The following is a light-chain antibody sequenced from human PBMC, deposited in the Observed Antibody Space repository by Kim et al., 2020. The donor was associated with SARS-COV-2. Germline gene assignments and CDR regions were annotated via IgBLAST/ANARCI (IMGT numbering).Light chain of an antibody. CDR3: MRGIQTPLT. CDR1: QSLLFSNGNNY. Sequence: DIVMTQSPLSLPVTPGEPASISCRSSQSLLFSNGNNYLDWYLQKPGQSPQLLIYLGSNRASGVPDRFSGSGSGTDFTLKISGVEAGDVGVYYCMRGIQTPLTFGGGTKVDIK. J-gene: IGKJ4*01. V-gene: IGKV2-28*01. CDR2: LGS.